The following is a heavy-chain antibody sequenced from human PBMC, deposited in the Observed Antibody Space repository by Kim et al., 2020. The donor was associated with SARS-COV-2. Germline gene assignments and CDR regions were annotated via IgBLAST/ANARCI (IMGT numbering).Heavy chain of an antibody. J-gene: IGHJ4*02. Sequence: TYPNPSLKSRVTISVDRSKNQFSLKLSSVTAADTAVYYCARGVGYFDYWGQGTLVTVSS. CDR2: T. V-gene: IGHV4-30-2*01. CDR3: ARGVGYFDY.